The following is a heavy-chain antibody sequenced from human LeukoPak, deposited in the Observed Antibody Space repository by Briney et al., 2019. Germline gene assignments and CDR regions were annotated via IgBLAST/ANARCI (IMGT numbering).Heavy chain of an antibody. D-gene: IGHD1-1*01. J-gene: IGHJ4*02. V-gene: IGHV4-34*01. CDR2: INHSGST. Sequence: SETLSLTCAVYGGSFSGYYWSWIRQPPGKGLEWIGEINHSGSTNYNPSLKSRVTISVDTSKNQFSLKLSSVTAADTAVYYCARGLEKMNWGQGTLVTVSS. CDR3: ARGLEKMN. CDR1: GGSFSGYY.